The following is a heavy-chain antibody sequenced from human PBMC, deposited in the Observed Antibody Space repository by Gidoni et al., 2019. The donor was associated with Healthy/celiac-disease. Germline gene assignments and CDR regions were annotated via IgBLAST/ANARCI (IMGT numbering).Heavy chain of an antibody. CDR3: TTVGYYGSGSYYGPPDYYGMDV. D-gene: IGHD3-10*01. CDR1: GFTFSNAW. Sequence: EVQLVESGGGLVKPGGSLRLSCAASGFTFSNAWMSWVRQAPGKGLEWVGRIKSKTDGGTTDYAAPVKGRFTISRDDSKNTLYLQMNSLKTEDTAVYYCTTVGYYGSGSYYGPPDYYGMDVWGQGTTVTVSS. V-gene: IGHV3-15*01. CDR2: IKSKTDGGTT. J-gene: IGHJ6*02.